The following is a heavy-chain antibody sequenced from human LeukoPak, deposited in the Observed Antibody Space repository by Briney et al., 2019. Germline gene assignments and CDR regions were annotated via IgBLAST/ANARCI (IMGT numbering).Heavy chain of an antibody. CDR2: INHSGST. J-gene: IGHJ4*02. Sequence: SETLSLTCAVYGGSFSGYYWSWIRQPPGKGLEWIGEINHSGSTNYNPSLKSRVTISVDTSKNQFPLKLSSVTAADTAVYYCARAVTGKYYFDYWGQGTLVTVSS. V-gene: IGHV4-34*01. D-gene: IGHD1-14*01. CDR3: ARAVTGKYYFDY. CDR1: GGSFSGYY.